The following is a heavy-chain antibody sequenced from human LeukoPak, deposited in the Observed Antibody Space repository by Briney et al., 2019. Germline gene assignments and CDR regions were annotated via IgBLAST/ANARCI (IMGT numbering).Heavy chain of an antibody. V-gene: IGHV4-4*02. D-gene: IGHD3-3*01. CDR1: GGSISSTNW. Sequence: SETLSLTCGVSGGSISSTNWWTWVRQPPGKGLEWIGEVHLDGRTNYNPSLESRLTMSVDLSENHISLKLTSVTAADTAVYYCAREGGFYRPLDYSGQGTLVTVSS. J-gene: IGHJ4*02. CDR2: VHLDGRT. CDR3: AREGGFYRPLDY.